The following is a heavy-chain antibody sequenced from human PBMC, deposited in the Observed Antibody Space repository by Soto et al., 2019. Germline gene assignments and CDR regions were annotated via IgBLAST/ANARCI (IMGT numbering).Heavy chain of an antibody. CDR2: IIPIFGTA. CDR3: ARGYCSSTSCYWSGDYYYGMDV. V-gene: IGHV1-69*06. CDR1: GGTFSSYA. Sequence: QVQLVQSGAEVKKPGSSVKVSCKASGGTFSSYAISWVRQAPGQGLEWMGGIIPIFGTANYAQKFQGRVTITGDKSTSTAYMELSSLRSEDTAVYYCARGYCSSTSCYWSGDYYYGMDVWGQGTTVTVSS. D-gene: IGHD2-2*01. J-gene: IGHJ6*02.